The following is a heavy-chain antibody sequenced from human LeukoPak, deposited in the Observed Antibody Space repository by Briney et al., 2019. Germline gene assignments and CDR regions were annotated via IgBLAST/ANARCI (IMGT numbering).Heavy chain of an antibody. V-gene: IGHV3-23*01. CDR3: AKGKEKVTMIRGISYNFDY. Sequence: GGSLRLSCAASGFTFSSYAMSWVRQAPGKGLEWVSGISGSGGGTYYTGSVKGRFTISRDNSKNTLYLQMNSLRAEDTAVYYCAKGKEKVTMIRGISYNFDYWGQGTLVTVSS. CDR2: ISGSGGGT. J-gene: IGHJ4*02. D-gene: IGHD3-10*01. CDR1: GFTFSSYA.